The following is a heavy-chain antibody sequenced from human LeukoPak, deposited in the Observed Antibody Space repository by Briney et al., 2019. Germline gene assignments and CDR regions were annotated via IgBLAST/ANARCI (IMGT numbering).Heavy chain of an antibody. J-gene: IGHJ6*03. Sequence: ASVKVSCKASGYTFTGYYMHWVRQAPGQGLEWMGWINPNSGGTSYAQKFQGRVTMTRDTSISTAYMELSRLRSDDTAVYYCARDQGARAYYYYMDVWGKGTTVTISS. CDR2: INPNSGGT. CDR3: ARDQGARAYYYYMDV. CDR1: GYTFTGYY. V-gene: IGHV1-2*02. D-gene: IGHD1-26*01.